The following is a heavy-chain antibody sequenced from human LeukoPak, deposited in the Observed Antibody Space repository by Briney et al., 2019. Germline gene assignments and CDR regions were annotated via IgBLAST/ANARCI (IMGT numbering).Heavy chain of an antibody. CDR1: GFTFSSYE. Sequence: GESLRLSCAASGFTFSSYEMNWVRQAPGEGLEWVSYISSSGSTIYYADSVKGRYTISRDNSKNTLYLQMNSLRAEDTAVYYCAKDFSIATVTTFDYWGQGTLVTVSS. CDR3: AKDFSIATVTTFDY. J-gene: IGHJ4*02. CDR2: ISSSGSTI. D-gene: IGHD4-17*01. V-gene: IGHV3-48*03.